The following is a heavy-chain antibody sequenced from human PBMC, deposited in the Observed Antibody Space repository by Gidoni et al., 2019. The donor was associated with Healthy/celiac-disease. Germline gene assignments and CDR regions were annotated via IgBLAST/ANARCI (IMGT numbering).Heavy chain of an antibody. CDR2: IVVGSGNT. CDR1: GFTFTSSA. CDR3: AAEGLYYYDSSGRLPGFAY. J-gene: IGHJ4*02. D-gene: IGHD3-22*01. V-gene: IGHV1-58*01. Sequence: QMQLVQSGPEVKKPGTSVKVSCKASGFTFTSSAVQWVRQARGQRLEWIGWIVVGSGNTNYAQKFQERVTITRDMSTSTAYMELSSLRSEDTAVYYCAAEGLYYYDSSGRLPGFAYWGQGTLVTVSS.